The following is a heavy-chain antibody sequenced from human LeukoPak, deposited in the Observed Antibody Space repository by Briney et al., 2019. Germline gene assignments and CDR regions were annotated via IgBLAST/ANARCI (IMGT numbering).Heavy chain of an antibody. V-gene: IGHV3-23*01. CDR2: ISGSGGST. D-gene: IGHD5-18*01. Sequence: QAGGSLRLSCAASGFTFSSYAMSWVRQAPGKGLEWVSAISGSGGSTYYADSVKGRFTISRDNSKNTLYLQMNSLRSDDTAVYYCARARYRYDSRTDDAFDIWGQGTMVTVSS. CDR3: ARARYRYDSRTDDAFDI. J-gene: IGHJ3*02. CDR1: GFTFSSYA.